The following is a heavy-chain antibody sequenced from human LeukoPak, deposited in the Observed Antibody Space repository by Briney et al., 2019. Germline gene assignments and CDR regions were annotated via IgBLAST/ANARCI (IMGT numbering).Heavy chain of an antibody. CDR2: IYYSGST. Sequence: SETLSLTCTVSGGSISSSSYYWGWIRQPPGKGLEWIGSIYYSGSTYYNPSLKSRVTISVDTSKNQFSLKLSSVTAADTAVYYCARRLHGDFVDYWGQGTLVTVSS. CDR3: ARRLHGDFVDY. V-gene: IGHV4-39*01. J-gene: IGHJ4*02. D-gene: IGHD4-17*01. CDR1: GGSISSSSYY.